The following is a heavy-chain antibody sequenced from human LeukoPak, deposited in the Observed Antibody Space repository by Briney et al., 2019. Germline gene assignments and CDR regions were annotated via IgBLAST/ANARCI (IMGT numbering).Heavy chain of an antibody. D-gene: IGHD6-19*01. J-gene: IGHJ4*02. CDR3: ARDPWGIAVAGYFDY. V-gene: IGHV4-61*02. CDR1: GGSISSGSYY. Sequence: SETLSLTCTVSGGSISSGSYYWSWIRQPAGKGLEWIGRIYTSGSTNYNPSLKSRVTISVDTSKNQLSLKLSPVTAADTAVYYCARDPWGIAVAGYFDYWGQGTLVTVSS. CDR2: IYTSGST.